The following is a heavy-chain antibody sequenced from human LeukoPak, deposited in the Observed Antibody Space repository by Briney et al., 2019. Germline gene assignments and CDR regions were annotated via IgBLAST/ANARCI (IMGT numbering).Heavy chain of an antibody. V-gene: IGHV1-2*02. J-gene: IGHJ6*02. CDR1: GYTFTGYY. D-gene: IGHD2-2*01. CDR3: ARTPRGYCSSTSCYSGSGYYYYGMDV. Sequence: ASVKVSCEASGYTFTGYYMHWVRQAPGQGLEWMGWINPNSGGTNYAQKFQGRVTMTRDTSISTAYMELSRLRSDDTAVYYCARTPRGYCSSTSCYSGSGYYYYGMDVWGQGTTVTVSS. CDR2: INPNSGGT.